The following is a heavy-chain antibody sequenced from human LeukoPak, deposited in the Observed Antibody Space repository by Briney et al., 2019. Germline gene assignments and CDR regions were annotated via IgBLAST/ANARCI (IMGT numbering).Heavy chain of an antibody. D-gene: IGHD5-12*01. V-gene: IGHV1-69*04. CDR1: GGTFSSYA. CDR3: ARDGALYSGYDYYYYYYGMDV. J-gene: IGHJ6*02. CDR2: IIPILGIA. Sequence: SVKVSCKASGGTFSSYAISWVRQAPGQGLEWMGRIIPILGIANYAQKFQGRVTITADKSTSTAYMELSSLRSEDTAVYYCARDGALYSGYDYYYYYYGMDVWGQGTTVTVSS.